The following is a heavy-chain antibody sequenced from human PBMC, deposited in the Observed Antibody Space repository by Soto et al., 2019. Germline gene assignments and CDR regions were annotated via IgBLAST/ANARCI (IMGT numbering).Heavy chain of an antibody. CDR3: AKGYCSSTSCHFYYYYYYMDV. Sequence: PGGSLRLSCAASGFTLSSYAMSWVRQAPGKGLEWVSAISGSGGSTYYADSVKGRFTISRDNSKNTLYLQMNSLRAEDTAVYYCAKGYCSSTSCHFYYYYYYMDVWGKGTTVTVSS. V-gene: IGHV3-23*01. D-gene: IGHD2-2*01. CDR2: ISGSGGST. J-gene: IGHJ6*03. CDR1: GFTLSSYA.